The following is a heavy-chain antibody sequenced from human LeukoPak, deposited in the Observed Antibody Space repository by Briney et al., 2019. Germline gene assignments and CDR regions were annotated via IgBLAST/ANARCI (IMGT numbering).Heavy chain of an antibody. V-gene: IGHV4-39*07. J-gene: IGHJ4*02. CDR3: ARVDSGWQFDY. CDR2: IYYSGST. CDR1: GGSISSSSYY. Sequence: SETLSLTCTVSGGSISSSSYYWGWIRQPPGKGLEWIGSIYYSGSTYYNPSLKSRVTISVDTSKNQFSLKLSSVTAADTAVYYCARVDSGWQFDYWGQGTLVTVSS. D-gene: IGHD6-19*01.